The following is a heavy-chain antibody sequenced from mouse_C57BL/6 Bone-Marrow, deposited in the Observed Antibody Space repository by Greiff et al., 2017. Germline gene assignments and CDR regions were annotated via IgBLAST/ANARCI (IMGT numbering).Heavy chain of an antibody. Sequence: EVQLQQSGPVLVKPGASVKMSCKASGYTFTDYYMNWVKQSHGKSLEWIGVINPYNGGTSYNQKFKGKATLTVDKSSSTAYMELNSLTSEDSAVYYCEPSGPYYFDYWGQGTTLTVSS. CDR3: EPSGPYYFDY. J-gene: IGHJ2*01. V-gene: IGHV1-19*01. D-gene: IGHD6-1*01. CDR1: GYTFTDYY. CDR2: INPYNGGT.